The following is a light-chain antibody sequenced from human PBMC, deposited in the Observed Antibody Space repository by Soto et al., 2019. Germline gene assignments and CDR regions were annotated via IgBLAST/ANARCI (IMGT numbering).Light chain of an antibody. CDR1: QSVSSSY. CDR2: GAS. J-gene: IGKJ1*01. Sequence: EIVLTQSPGTLSLSPGERATLSCRASQSVSSSYLAWYQQKPGQAPRLLIYGASSRATGIPGRFSGSGSATDFTLTISRLEPEDFAVYFCQQHGSSPRTFGQGTKVEIK. V-gene: IGKV3-20*01. CDR3: QQHGSSPRT.